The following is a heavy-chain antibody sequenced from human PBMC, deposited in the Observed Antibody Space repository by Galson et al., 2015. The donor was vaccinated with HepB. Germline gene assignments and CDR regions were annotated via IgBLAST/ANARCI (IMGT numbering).Heavy chain of an antibody. V-gene: IGHV1-46*01. CDR1: GYTFTSYY. Sequence: SVKVSCKASGYTFTSYYMHWVRQAPGQGLEWMGIINPSGGSTSYAQKFQGRVTMTRDTSSSTVYMELSSLRSEDTAVYYCARDLDSDHYGMDVWGQGTTVTVSS. CDR2: INPSGGST. CDR3: ARDLDSDHYGMDV. D-gene: IGHD2-2*03. J-gene: IGHJ6*02.